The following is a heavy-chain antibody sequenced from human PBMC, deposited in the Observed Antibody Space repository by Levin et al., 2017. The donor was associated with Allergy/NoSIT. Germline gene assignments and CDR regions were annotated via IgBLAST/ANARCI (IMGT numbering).Heavy chain of an antibody. CDR3: ASKRDIAARPFYYYYYYGMDV. J-gene: IGHJ6*02. CDR2: IIPIFGTA. D-gene: IGHD6-6*01. CDR1: GGTFSSYA. V-gene: IGHV1-69*13. Sequence: SVKVSCKASGGTFSSYAISWVRQAPGQGLEWMGGIIPIFGTANYAQKFQGRVTITADESTSTAYMELSSLRSEDTAVYYCASKRDIAARPFYYYYYYGMDVWGQGTTVTVSS.